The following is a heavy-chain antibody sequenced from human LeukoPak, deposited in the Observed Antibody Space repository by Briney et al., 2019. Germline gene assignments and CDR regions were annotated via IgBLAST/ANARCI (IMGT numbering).Heavy chain of an antibody. CDR2: ISSDGGRT. V-gene: IGHV3-23*01. Sequence: GGSLRLSCAASGFSFGSCVMSWVRQAPGKGLEWVSAISSDGGRTYYADSAKGRFTISRDNSKNTLYLQVNSLRAEDTAVYYCEIKLTSGKLNWGQGILVTVSS. CDR1: GFSFGSCV. CDR3: EIKLTSGKLN. D-gene: IGHD3-10*01. J-gene: IGHJ4*02.